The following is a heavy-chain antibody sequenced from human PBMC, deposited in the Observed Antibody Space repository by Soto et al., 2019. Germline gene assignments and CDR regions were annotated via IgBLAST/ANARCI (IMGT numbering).Heavy chain of an antibody. CDR1: GGSTSSSLYR. Sequence: PSETLSLTCTVSGGSTSSSLYRWVWIRQPPGKGLEWIGNVYYNGNTYYNASLKSRLTISVDTSNNQFSLKVKSVTAADTAVYFCARLSGSYNDRYFDNWGQGTLVTVSS. J-gene: IGHJ4*02. D-gene: IGHD1-26*01. CDR3: ARLSGSYNDRYFDN. V-gene: IGHV4-39*01. CDR2: VYYNGNT.